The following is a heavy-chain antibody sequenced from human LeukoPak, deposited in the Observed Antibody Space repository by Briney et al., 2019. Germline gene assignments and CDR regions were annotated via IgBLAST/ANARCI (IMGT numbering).Heavy chain of an antibody. Sequence: PSETLSLTCAVYGGSFSGYYWSWIRQPPGKGLEWIGEITHSGSTNYNPSLKSRVTISVVTAKNQFSLKLSSVTAADTAVYYCARVVHSSGWYFDYWGQGTLVTVSS. CDR3: ARVVHSSGWYFDY. V-gene: IGHV4-34*01. J-gene: IGHJ4*02. CDR2: ITHSGST. CDR1: GGSFSGYY. D-gene: IGHD6-19*01.